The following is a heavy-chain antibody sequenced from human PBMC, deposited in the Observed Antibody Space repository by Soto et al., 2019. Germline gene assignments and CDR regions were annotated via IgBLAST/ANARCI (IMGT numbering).Heavy chain of an antibody. CDR3: ARAQFYSGSGNYNNLMFDA. Sequence: QLQLQESGSGLVKTSQTLSLTCAVSGGSIGGVGYSWSWIRQPPGGGLEWIGYMYHSGTFLKSPSLKTPLTMSLDMSKTQFSLTLTSMTAADTAVYYCARAQFYSGSGNYNNLMFDAWGQGIQVTVSS. D-gene: IGHD3-10*01. J-gene: IGHJ5*02. V-gene: IGHV4-30-2*01. CDR2: MYHSGTF. CDR1: GGSIGGVGYS.